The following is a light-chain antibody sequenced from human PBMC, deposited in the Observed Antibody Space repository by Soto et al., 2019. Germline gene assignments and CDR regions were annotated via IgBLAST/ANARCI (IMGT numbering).Light chain of an antibody. J-gene: IGLJ2*01. Sequence: QSVLTQPPSAPGSLGQSVTISCTGTSSDVGGYNYVSWYQQHPGRAPKLMIYEVNKRPSGVPDRFSGSKSGNTASLTVSGLQAEDEADYYCSSYAAIFGGGTKVTVL. CDR3: SSYAAI. V-gene: IGLV2-8*01. CDR2: EVN. CDR1: SSDVGGYNY.